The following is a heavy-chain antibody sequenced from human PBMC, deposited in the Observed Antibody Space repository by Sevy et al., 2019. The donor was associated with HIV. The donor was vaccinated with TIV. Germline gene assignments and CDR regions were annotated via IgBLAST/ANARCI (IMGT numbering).Heavy chain of an antibody. J-gene: IGHJ4*02. V-gene: IGHV3-53*01. CDR2: LQSGGST. CDR1: GFTVSSKY. CDR3: TRSLASGYFVTVDH. Sequence: GGSLRLSCEVSGFTVSSKYMSWVRQAPGKGLEWVSVLQSGGSTHYADSVKGRFTISRDNSKNTLYLQMNSLRAEDTAVYYCTRSLASGYFVTVDHWGQGALVTVSS. D-gene: IGHD5-12*01.